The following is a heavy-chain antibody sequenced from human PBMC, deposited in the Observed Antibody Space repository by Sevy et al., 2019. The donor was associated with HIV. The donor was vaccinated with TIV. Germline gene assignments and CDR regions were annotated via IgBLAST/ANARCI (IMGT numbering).Heavy chain of an antibody. J-gene: IGHJ5*02. CDR3: ARVRGRITMVRGVIITYGFDP. CDR1: GGSISSGDYY. D-gene: IGHD3-10*01. V-gene: IGHV4-30-4*01. CDR2: IYYSGST. Sequence: SETLSLTCTVSGGSISSGDYYWSWIRQPPGKGLEWIGYIYYSGSTYYNPSLKSRVTISIDTSKNQFSLKLSSVTAADTAVYYCARVRGRITMVRGVIITYGFDPWGQGTLVTVSS.